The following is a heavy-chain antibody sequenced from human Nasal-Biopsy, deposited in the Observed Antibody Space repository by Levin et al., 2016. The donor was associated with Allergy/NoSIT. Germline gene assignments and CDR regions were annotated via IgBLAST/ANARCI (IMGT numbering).Heavy chain of an antibody. D-gene: IGHD2-15*01. CDR1: GFTFSNYG. J-gene: IGHJ4*02. V-gene: IGHV3-30*03. Sequence: SLKISCAASGFTFSNYGMHWVRQAPGKGLEWVAITSHDGNDKTYADPVKGRFTISRDNSKNTLYLEMNSLRVEDTAVYYCARACSSGDSCYVIDYWGQGTLVTVSS. CDR3: ARACSSGDSCYVIDY. CDR2: TSHDGNDK.